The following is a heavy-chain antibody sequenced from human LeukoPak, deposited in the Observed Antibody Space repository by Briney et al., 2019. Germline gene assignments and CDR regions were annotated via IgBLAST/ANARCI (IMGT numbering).Heavy chain of an antibody. CDR1: GFTFSSYA. V-gene: IGHV3-21*01. CDR2: IGTTGSYI. D-gene: IGHD3-22*01. CDR3: AKVFEYYYDSSGTPDRANPRDY. Sequence: GGSLRLSCAASGFTFSSYAMSWVRQAPGKGLEWVSSIGTTGSYIFYADSVKGRFTISRDNAKNTLYLQMNSLRAEDTAVYYCAKVFEYYYDSSGTPDRANPRDYWGQGTLVTVSS. J-gene: IGHJ4*02.